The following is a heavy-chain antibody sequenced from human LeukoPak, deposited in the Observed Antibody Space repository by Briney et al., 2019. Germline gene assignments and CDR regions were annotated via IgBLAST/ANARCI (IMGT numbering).Heavy chain of an antibody. D-gene: IGHD2-2*01. Sequence: SVKVSCKASGGTFSSYAISWVRQAPGQGLEWMGRIIPILGIANYAQKFQGRVTITADRSTSTAYMELSSLRSEDTAVYYCARDIVVVPDAINWFDPWGQGTLVTVSS. CDR3: ARDIVVVPDAINWFDP. CDR1: GGTFSSYA. CDR2: IIPILGIA. J-gene: IGHJ5*02. V-gene: IGHV1-69*04.